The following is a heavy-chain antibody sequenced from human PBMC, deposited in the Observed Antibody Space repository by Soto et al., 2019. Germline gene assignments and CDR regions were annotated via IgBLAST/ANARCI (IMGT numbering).Heavy chain of an antibody. D-gene: IGHD3-22*01. J-gene: IGHJ4*02. CDR3: ASLSSGRAFDY. Sequence: PSETLSLTCAVYGGSFSGYYWSWIRQPPGKGPEWIGEINHSGSTNYNPSLKSRVTISVDTSKNQFSLKLSSVTAADTAVYYCASLSSGRAFDYWGQGTLVTVSS. CDR1: GGSFSGYY. V-gene: IGHV4-34*01. CDR2: INHSGST.